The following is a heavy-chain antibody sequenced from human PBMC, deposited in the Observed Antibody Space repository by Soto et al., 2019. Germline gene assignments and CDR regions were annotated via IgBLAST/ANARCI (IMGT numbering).Heavy chain of an antibody. V-gene: IGHV3-21*01. CDR3: AREISYCSSTSCPGTGFDP. Sequence: PGGFLRLSCAACGFTFSSYSMNWVRQAPGKGLEWVSSISSSSSYIYYADSVEGRFTISRDNAKNSLYLQMNSLRAEDTAVYYCAREISYCSSTSCPGTGFDPWGQGTLVTVSS. CDR1: GFTFSSYS. D-gene: IGHD2-2*01. CDR2: ISSSSSYI. J-gene: IGHJ5*02.